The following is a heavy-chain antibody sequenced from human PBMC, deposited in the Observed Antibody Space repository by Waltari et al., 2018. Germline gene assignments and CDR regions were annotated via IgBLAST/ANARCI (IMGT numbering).Heavy chain of an antibody. CDR1: GVNAGPYE. Sequence: VESGGGVVQPGGSLRLSCAGCGVNAGPYEVIWVRRAPGKGLEWIAYSSSGAKTTSYAASVQGRFTISRDNVNNSIYLQMNSLRVEDTAIYYCARDRPPPYSTGWYVLFHWGQGSQVTVSA. V-gene: IGHV3-48*03. CDR2: SSSGAKTT. CDR3: ARDRPPPYSTGWYVLFH. J-gene: IGHJ4*02. D-gene: IGHD6-19*01.